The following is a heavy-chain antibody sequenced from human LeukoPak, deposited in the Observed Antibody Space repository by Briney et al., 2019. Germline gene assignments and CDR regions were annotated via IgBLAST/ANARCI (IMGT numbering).Heavy chain of an antibody. CDR2: IYNSGST. Sequence: SETLSLTCTVSGGSIGSYYWSWIRQPPAKGLDWIGYIYNSGSTNYSPSLKSRVSISVDTPKNQFSLRLSSVTAADTAVYYCARPSRDGYRYTFDYWGQGILVTVSS. CDR1: GGSIGSYY. V-gene: IGHV4-59*01. D-gene: IGHD5-24*01. CDR3: ARPSRDGYRYTFDY. J-gene: IGHJ4*02.